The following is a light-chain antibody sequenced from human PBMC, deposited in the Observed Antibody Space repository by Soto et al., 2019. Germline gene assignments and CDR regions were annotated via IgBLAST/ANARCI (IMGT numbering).Light chain of an antibody. CDR2: DVS. J-gene: IGLJ1*01. CDR3: SSFVGGNSYV. V-gene: IGLV2-8*01. CDR1: SSDVGGYDF. Sequence: QSALTQPPSASGSPGQSVTISCTGTSSDVGGYDFVAWHQQHPGKAPRLMIYDVSKRPSGVPDRFSGSKSGYTASLTVSGLQAEDEADYYCSSFVGGNSYVFGNGTKVTVL.